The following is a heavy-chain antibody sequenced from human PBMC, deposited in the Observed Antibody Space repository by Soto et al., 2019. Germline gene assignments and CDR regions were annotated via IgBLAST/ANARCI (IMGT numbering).Heavy chain of an antibody. CDR1: GYTFTSYG. Sequence: ASVKVSCKASGYTFTSYGISWVRQAPGQGLEWMGWISAYNGNTNYAQKLQGRVTMTTDTSTSTAYMELRSLRSDDTAGYYCARQEVAEGWFDPWGQGTLVTVSS. V-gene: IGHV1-18*04. CDR2: ISAYNGNT. CDR3: ARQEVAEGWFDP. D-gene: IGHD5-12*01. J-gene: IGHJ5*02.